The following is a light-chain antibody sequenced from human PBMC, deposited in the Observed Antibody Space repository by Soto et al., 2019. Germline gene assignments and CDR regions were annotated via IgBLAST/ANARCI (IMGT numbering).Light chain of an antibody. CDR1: QDINNY. CDR2: AAS. Sequence: AIRMTQSPSSLSASTGDRVTITCRASQDINNYLVWYQQKPGKAPKLLIYAASTLQSGVPSRFSGSGSGTDFTLTISSLQSEDFVTYYCQQYYSNPRTFGQGTKVDIK. V-gene: IGKV1-8*01. J-gene: IGKJ1*01. CDR3: QQYYSNPRT.